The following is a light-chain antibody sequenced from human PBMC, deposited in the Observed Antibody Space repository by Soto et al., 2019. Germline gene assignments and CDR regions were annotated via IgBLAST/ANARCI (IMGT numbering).Light chain of an antibody. V-gene: IGLV2-8*01. CDR2: EAN. CDR3: SSYTRSSSPSV. J-gene: IGLJ1*01. CDR1: SSDVDTYIY. Sequence: QSALTQPPSASGSPGQSVTISCTGTSSDVDTYIYVSWYQHHPGKAPKLIIYEANKRPSGVPDRFSGSKSGNTASLTISGLQAEDEADYYCSSYTRSSSPSVFGTGTNVTVL.